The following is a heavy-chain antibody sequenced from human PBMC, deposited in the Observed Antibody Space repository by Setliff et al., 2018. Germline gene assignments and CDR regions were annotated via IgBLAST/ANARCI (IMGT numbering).Heavy chain of an antibody. CDR1: GYTFTSYD. J-gene: IGHJ3*02. V-gene: IGHV1-8*02. CDR3: ARGAVPGGVSAFDI. D-gene: IGHD2-2*01. CDR2: MNPNSGNT. Sequence: GASVKVSCKASGYTFTSYDINWVRQATGQGLEWMGWMNPNSGNTGYAQKFQGRVTMTKNTSISTAYMELSSLRSEDTAVYYCARGAVPGGVSAFDIWGQGTMVTVSS.